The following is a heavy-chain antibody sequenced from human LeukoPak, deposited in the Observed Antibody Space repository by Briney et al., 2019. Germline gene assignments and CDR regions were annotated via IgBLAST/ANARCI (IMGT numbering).Heavy chain of an antibody. CDR2: INHSGST. D-gene: IGHD6-6*01. CDR3: ARGKYSSSPYWFDP. V-gene: IGHV4-34*01. CDR1: GGSFSGYY. J-gene: IGHJ5*02. Sequence: PSETLSLTCAVYGGSFSGYYWSWIRQPPGKGLEWIGEINHSGSTNYNPSLKSRVTISVDTSKNQFSLKLSSVTAADTAVYYCARGKYSSSPYWFDPWGQGTLVTVSS.